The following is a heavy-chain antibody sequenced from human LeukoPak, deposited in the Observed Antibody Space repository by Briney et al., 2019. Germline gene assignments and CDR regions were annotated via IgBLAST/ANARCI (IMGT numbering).Heavy chain of an antibody. V-gene: IGHV3-23*01. CDR3: AKGLIKSDP. CDR2: ISGSASST. CDR1: GFTFSSYA. D-gene: IGHD3-10*01. Sequence: PGGSLRLSCAASGFTFSSYAMSWVRQAPGKGLEWVSAISGSASSTYYADSVKGRFTTSRDNSKNTLYLQMNSLRADDTAVYYCAKGLIKSDPWGQGTLVTVSS. J-gene: IGHJ5*02.